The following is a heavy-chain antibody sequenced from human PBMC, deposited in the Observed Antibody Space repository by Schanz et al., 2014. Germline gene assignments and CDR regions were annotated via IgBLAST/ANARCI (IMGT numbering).Heavy chain of an antibody. CDR3: ARDWVVPAAIGEGNWNYDN. V-gene: IGHV4-4*07. J-gene: IGHJ4*02. D-gene: IGHD2-2*02. Sequence: QVELVESGGGVVQPGRSLRLSCAASGFAFSSFALSWIRQTSGKGLEWIGRIYTSGSTNYNPSLKSRVTMSVDTSKNQFSLKLSSVTAADTAVYYCARDWVVPAAIGEGNWNYDNWGQGTLVTVSS. CDR2: IYTSGST. CDR1: GFAFSSFA.